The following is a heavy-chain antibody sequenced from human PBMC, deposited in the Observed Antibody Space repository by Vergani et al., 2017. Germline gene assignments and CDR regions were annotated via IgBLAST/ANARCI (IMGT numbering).Heavy chain of an antibody. D-gene: IGHD1-1*01. CDR2: ISYDGTQK. J-gene: IGHJ1*01. CDR3: ATKSCGTPGCQIGYFRE. Sequence: QVHLAESGGGVVQPGRSLRLSCVVSGFTSSYYGMHWVRQAPGKELEWVAVISYDGTQKYYADSVKGRFTISRDNSKSTLYLQMNSLRTEDTAVYYCATKSCGTPGCQIGYFREWGQGTLVTVSS. V-gene: IGHV3-30*03. CDR1: GFTSSYYG.